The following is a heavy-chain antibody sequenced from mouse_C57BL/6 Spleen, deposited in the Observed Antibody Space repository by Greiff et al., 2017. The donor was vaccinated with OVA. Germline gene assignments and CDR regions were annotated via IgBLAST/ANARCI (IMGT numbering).Heavy chain of an antibody. CDR2: IRSKSSNYAT. Sequence: EVQGVESGGGLVQPKGSLKLSCAASGFTFNTYAMHWVRQAPGKGLEWVARIRSKSSNYATYYADSVKDRFTISRDDSQSMLYLQMNNLKTEDTAMYYCVREDYYYGSSYWYFDVWGTGTTVTVSS. J-gene: IGHJ1*03. CDR1: GFTFNTYA. V-gene: IGHV10-3*01. D-gene: IGHD1-1*01. CDR3: VREDYYYGSSYWYFDV.